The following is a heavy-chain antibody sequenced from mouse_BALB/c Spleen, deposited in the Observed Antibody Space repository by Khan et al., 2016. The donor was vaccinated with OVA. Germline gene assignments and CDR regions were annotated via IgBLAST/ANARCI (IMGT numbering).Heavy chain of an antibody. CDR2: IWGGGST. CDR1: GFSLTDYG. Sequence: VQLQESGPGLVAPSQSLSITCTASGFSLTDYGVSWIRQPPGKGLEWLGVIWGGGSTYYNSALKSRLSISKDNSKSQVFLKMSSLQTDDTAMYYCAKGVWSYYDALDYWGQGTSVTVSS. J-gene: IGHJ4*01. CDR3: AKGVWSYYDALDY. V-gene: IGHV2-6-5*01.